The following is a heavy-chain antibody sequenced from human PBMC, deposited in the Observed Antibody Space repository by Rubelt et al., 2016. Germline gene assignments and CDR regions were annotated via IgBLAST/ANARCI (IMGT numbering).Heavy chain of an antibody. D-gene: IGHD6-13*01. CDR2: INPNSGGT. CDR3: ARFPGIAAAAPLDHYYGMDV. V-gene: IGHV1-2*02. CDR1: GYTFTGYY. Sequence: EGKMPGASVKVSCKASGYTFTGYYMHWVRQAPGQGLEWMGWINPNSGGTNYAQKFQGRVTMTRDTSISTAYMELSRLRSDDTAVYYCARFPGIAAAAPLDHYYGMDVWGQGTTVTVSS. J-gene: IGHJ6*02.